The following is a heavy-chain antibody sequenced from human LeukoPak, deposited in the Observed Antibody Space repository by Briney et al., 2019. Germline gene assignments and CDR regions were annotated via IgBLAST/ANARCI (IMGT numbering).Heavy chain of an antibody. CDR3: TRDLCTNGVCYDAFDI. D-gene: IGHD2-8*01. CDR2: IYTSGST. CDR1: GGSMSSGSHY. Sequence: NSSETLSLTCTVSGGSMSSGSHYWIWIRQPAGKGLEWIGRIYTSGSTNYNPALKSRVTISVDTSKNQFSLKLSSVTAADTAVYYCTRDLCTNGVCYDAFDIWGQGTMVNVSS. V-gene: IGHV4-61*02. J-gene: IGHJ3*02.